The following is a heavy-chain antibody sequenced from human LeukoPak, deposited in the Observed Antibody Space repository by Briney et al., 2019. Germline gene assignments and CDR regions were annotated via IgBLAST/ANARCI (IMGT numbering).Heavy chain of an antibody. V-gene: IGHV2-70*11. CDR2: IDWDDDK. CDR3: AREELQAGYLYY. D-gene: IGHD1-26*01. CDR1: GLSLSTSGIC. J-gene: IGHJ4*02. Sequence: SGPALVKPTQTLTLTCTFSGLSLSTSGICVSLIRQPPGKALEWLARIDWDDDKYYSTSLKTRLTISKDISKNQVVLTMTNMEPVDTATYYCAREELQAGYLYYGGQGTLVTVSS.